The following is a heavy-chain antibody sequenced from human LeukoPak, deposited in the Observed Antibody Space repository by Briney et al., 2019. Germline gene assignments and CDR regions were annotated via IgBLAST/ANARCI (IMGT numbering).Heavy chain of an antibody. D-gene: IGHD3-10*01. CDR2: INHSGST. CDR1: GGSFSGYY. CDR3: ARPTGGTMVRGVDWFDP. V-gene: IGHV4-34*01. Sequence: SETLSLTCAVYGGSFSGYYWSWIRQPPGKGLEWIGEINHSGSTNYNPSLKSRVTISVDTSKNQFSLKLSSVTAADTAVYYCARPTGGTMVRGVDWFDPWGQGTLVTVSS. J-gene: IGHJ5*02.